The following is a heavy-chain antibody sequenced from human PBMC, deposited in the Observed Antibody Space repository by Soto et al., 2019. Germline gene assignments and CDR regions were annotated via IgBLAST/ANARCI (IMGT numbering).Heavy chain of an antibody. CDR3: ARRDAARPDYYYGMDV. CDR1: GYSFTVYW. V-gene: IGHV5-51*01. Sequence: PGESLKISCGGSGYSFTVYWIAWVRQMPGKGLEWMGIIYPGDSDTRYSPSFQGQVTISADKSISTAYLQWSSLKASDTAMYYCARRDAARPDYYYGMDVWGQGTTVTVSS. CDR2: IYPGDSDT. J-gene: IGHJ6*02. D-gene: IGHD6-6*01.